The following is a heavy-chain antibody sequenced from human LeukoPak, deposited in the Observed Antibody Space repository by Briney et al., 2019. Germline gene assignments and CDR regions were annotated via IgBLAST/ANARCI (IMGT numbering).Heavy chain of an antibody. Sequence: SETLSLTCAVYGGSFSGYYWSWIRQPPGKGLEWIGEINHSGSTNYNPSLKSRVTISVDTSKDQFSLKLSSVTAAGTAVYYCARGRQELRLYYYYMDVWGKGTTVTVSS. V-gene: IGHV4-34*01. CDR2: INHSGST. CDR3: ARGRQELRLYYYYMDV. CDR1: GGSFSGYY. D-gene: IGHD1-7*01. J-gene: IGHJ6*03.